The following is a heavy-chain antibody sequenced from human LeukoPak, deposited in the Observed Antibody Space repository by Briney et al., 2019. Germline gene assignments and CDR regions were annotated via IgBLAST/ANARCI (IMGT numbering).Heavy chain of an antibody. CDR1: GYTFTSYD. D-gene: IGHD4-23*01. CDR2: MNPNSGNT. V-gene: IGHV1-8*01. Sequence: ASVTVSFKASGYTFTSYDINWVRQATGQGLEWMGWMNPNSGNTGYAQKFQGRVTMTRNTSISTAYMELSSLRSEDTAVYYCARGRRDYGGKPLSYWGQGTLVTVSS. J-gene: IGHJ4*02. CDR3: ARGRRDYGGKPLSY.